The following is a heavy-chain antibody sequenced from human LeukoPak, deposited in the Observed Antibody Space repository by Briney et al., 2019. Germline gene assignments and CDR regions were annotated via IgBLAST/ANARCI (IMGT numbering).Heavy chain of an antibody. CDR1: GFTFSKAW. CDR3: TSSGSRWDYFDY. CDR2: IKTKPEGGTI. J-gene: IGHJ4*02. D-gene: IGHD4-23*01. Sequence: GGSLRLSCAASGFTFSKAWMIWVRQAPGKGLEWVARIKTKPEGGTIDYAAPVKGRFTISRDDSKNPLYLQMNSLKTEDTAVYYCTSSGSRWDYFDYWGQGTLATVSS. V-gene: IGHV3-15*05.